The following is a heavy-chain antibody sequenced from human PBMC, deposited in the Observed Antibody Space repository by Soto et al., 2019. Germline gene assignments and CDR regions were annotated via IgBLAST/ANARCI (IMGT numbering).Heavy chain of an antibody. CDR2: ISSSSSYT. CDR1: GFTFSDYY. V-gene: IGHV3-11*05. CDR3: AGGAAAGTGFDY. J-gene: IGHJ4*02. Sequence: QVQLVESGGGLVQPGGSLRLSCAASGFTFSDYYMSWIRQAPGKGLEWVSYISSSSSYTNYADSVKGRFTISRDNAKNSLYLQMNSLRAEDTAVYYCAGGAAAGTGFDYWGQGTLVTVSS. D-gene: IGHD6-13*01.